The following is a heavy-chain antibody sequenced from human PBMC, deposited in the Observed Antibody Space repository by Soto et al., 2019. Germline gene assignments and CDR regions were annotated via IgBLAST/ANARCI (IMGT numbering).Heavy chain of an antibody. CDR3: SRRGDQRDLDSLPARRSSDL. CDR1: EITFSAYA. D-gene: IGHD2-2*01. CDR2: ISANTLGT. Sequence: GGSLRLSCAASEITFSAYAMGWVRQTPGKGLEWVSGISANTLGTYYADSVKGRFTVSRDNSNNILYLQMNFLRAEDTALYYCSRRGDQRDLDSLPARRSSDL. J-gene: IGHJ2*01. V-gene: IGHV3-23*01.